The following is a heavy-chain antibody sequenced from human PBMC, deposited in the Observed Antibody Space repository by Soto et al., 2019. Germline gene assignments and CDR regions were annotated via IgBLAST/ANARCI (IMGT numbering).Heavy chain of an antibody. CDR1: GFTFSSYA. Sequence: GGSLRLSCAASGFTFSSYAMHWVRQAPGKGLEWVAVISYDGSNKYYADSVKGRFTISRDNSKNTLYLQMNSLRAEDTAVYYCARTYEAHFDYWGQGTLVTVSS. CDR3: ARTYEAHFDY. CDR2: ISYDGSNK. V-gene: IGHV3-30-3*01. D-gene: IGHD3-22*01. J-gene: IGHJ4*02.